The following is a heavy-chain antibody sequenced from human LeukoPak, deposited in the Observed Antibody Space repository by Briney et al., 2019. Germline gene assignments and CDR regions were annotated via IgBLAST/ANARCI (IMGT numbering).Heavy chain of an antibody. D-gene: IGHD6-13*01. CDR3: ARHGSSWTYFDY. CDR2: IYYSGST. Sequence: SETLSLTCTVSGGSISSYYWSWIRQPPGKGLEWIGYIYYSGSTNYNPSLKSRVTISVDTSKNQFSLKLSSVTAADTAVYYCARHGSSWTYFDYWGQGSLVTVSS. CDR1: GGSISSYY. J-gene: IGHJ4*02. V-gene: IGHV4-59*08.